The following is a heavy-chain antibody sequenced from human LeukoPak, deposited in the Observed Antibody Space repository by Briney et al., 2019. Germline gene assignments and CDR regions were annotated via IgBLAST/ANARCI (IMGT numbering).Heavy chain of an antibody. Sequence: PGGSLRLSCAASGFTFSKYEINWVRQAPGKGLEWVSYISSSGRTIYCADSVKGRFTISRDNAKNSLYLQMNSLRAEDTAVYYCELGQTLYDYWGQGTLVTVSS. CDR3: ELGQTLYDY. CDR2: ISSSGRTI. V-gene: IGHV3-48*03. CDR1: GFTFSKYE. D-gene: IGHD3-16*01. J-gene: IGHJ4*02.